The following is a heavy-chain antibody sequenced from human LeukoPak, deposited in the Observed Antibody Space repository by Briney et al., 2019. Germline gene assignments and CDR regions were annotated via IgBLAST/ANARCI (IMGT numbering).Heavy chain of an antibody. V-gene: IGHV3-15*01. CDR2: IKSKTEGGTT. Sequence: GRCLRLSWSGSGFSVGNAWMTWVRQAPGGGRECVGRIKSKTEGGTTDYDAHVKGRFTISRHDSKTTVDLEMNSLGTEDAAVYFCATSGRQCDYFDYWGQGTLVTVSS. CDR1: GFSVGNAW. CDR3: ATSGRQCDYFDY. D-gene: IGHD3-10*01. J-gene: IGHJ4*02.